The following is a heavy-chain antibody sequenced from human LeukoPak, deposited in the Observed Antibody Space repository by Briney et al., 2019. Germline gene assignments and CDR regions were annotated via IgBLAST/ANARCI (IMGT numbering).Heavy chain of an antibody. V-gene: IGHV3-48*03. CDR1: GFTFSSYE. CDR3: ARRYDYVWGSYRGFDY. D-gene: IGHD3-16*02. CDR2: ISSSGSTI. J-gene: IGHJ4*02. Sequence: PGGSLRLSCAASGFTFSSYEMNWVRQAPGKGLGWVSYISSSGSTIYYADSVKGRFTISRDNAKNSLYLQMNSLRAEDTAVYYCARRYDYVWGSYRGFDYWGQGTLVTVSS.